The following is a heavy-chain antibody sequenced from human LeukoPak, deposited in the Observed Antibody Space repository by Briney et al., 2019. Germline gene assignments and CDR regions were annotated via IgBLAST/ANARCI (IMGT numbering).Heavy chain of an antibody. Sequence: GGSLRLSCAASGFTVSSNYMSWVRQAPGKGLEWVSAISPSGGSTFYADSVKGRFTISRDNAQNTLFLQMNSLRAEDTAIYYCAKVAVLWWCFDYWGQGTLVPVSS. CDR1: GFTVSSNY. D-gene: IGHD2-21*01. J-gene: IGHJ4*02. V-gene: IGHV3-23*01. CDR3: AKVAVLWWCFDY. CDR2: ISPSGGST.